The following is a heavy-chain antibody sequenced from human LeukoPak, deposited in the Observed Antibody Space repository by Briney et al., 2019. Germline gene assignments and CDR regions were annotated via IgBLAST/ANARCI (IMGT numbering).Heavy chain of an antibody. CDR3: AKGPSLGELSCFDY. J-gene: IGHJ4*02. Sequence: PGGSLRLSCAASGFTFDDYAMHWVRQAPGKGLEWASGISWNNGSIGYADSVKGRFTISRDNAKNSLYLQMNSLRAEDTALYYCAKGPSLGELSCFDYWGQGTLVTVSS. CDR2: ISWNNGSI. D-gene: IGHD3-16*02. CDR1: GFTFDDYA. V-gene: IGHV3-9*01.